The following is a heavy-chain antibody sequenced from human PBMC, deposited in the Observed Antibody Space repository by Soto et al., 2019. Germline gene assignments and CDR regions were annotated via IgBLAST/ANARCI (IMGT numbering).Heavy chain of an antibody. CDR2: INPNTGDT. CDR3: ATKSLYGSGSSFDF. V-gene: IGHV1-2*02. CDR1: GYTFTDYY. Sequence: QVQLVQSGAEVKKPGASVRVSCKASGYTFTDYYMHWVRQAPGQGLEWMAWINPNTGDTKYDQKFQGRVTVTRDTSNRILYMELSSLRSDDTAIYYCATKSLYGSGSSFDFWGQGTLVTVSS. D-gene: IGHD3-10*01. J-gene: IGHJ5*01.